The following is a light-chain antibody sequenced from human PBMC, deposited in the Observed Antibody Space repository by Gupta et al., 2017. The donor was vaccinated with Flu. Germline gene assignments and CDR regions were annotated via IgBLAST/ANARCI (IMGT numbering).Light chain of an antibody. CDR3: QQYDTYWT. V-gene: IGKV1-5*03. CDR2: KAS. CDR1: QSITNR. Sequence: DIQMTQSPSTLSASVGDRVTITCRASQSITNRLTWYQQKPGKAPRLLIYKASNLESGVPSRFSGSGSGXEFTLTXSRLQHDDFANYYCQQYDTYWTFGXGTKVEIK. J-gene: IGKJ1*01.